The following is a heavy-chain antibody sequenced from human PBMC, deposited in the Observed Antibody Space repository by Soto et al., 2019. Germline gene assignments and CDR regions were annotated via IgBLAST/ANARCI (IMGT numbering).Heavy chain of an antibody. Sequence: QVQLVQSGAEVKKPGSSVKVSCKASGGTFSSYTISWVRQAPGQGLEWMGRIIPILGIANYAQKFQGRVTITADKSTSTAYMELSSLRSEETAVYYCAQNEGRDAFDIWGLGTMVTVSS. D-gene: IGHD1-1*01. J-gene: IGHJ3*02. CDR3: AQNEGRDAFDI. CDR1: GGTFSSYT. V-gene: IGHV1-69*02. CDR2: IIPILGIA.